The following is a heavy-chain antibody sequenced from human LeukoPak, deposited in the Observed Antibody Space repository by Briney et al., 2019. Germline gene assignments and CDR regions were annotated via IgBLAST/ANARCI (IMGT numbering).Heavy chain of an antibody. V-gene: IGHV4-59*08. CDR1: GGSISSYY. Sequence: SQTLSHTCTVSGGSISSYYWSWIRQPSGKGLEWIGYIYYSGSTNYNPSLKSRVTISVDTSKNQFSLKLSSVTAADTAVYYCAVQHAVAGRGYWGQGTLVTVSS. D-gene: IGHD6-19*01. CDR2: IYYSGST. CDR3: AVQHAVAGRGY. J-gene: IGHJ4*02.